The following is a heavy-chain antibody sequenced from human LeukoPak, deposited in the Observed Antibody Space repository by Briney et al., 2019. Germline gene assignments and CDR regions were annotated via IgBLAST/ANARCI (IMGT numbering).Heavy chain of an antibody. D-gene: IGHD6-6*01. J-gene: IGHJ4*02. CDR1: GFTFSSSV. CDR3: AKGSAAARPYYFDY. CDR2: IGGNSVFT. V-gene: IGHV3-23*01. Sequence: GGSLRLSCAASGFTFSSSVMSWVRQAPGKGLEWVSAIGGNSVFTYYADSVKDRFTISRGNSENTLYLQLNSLGAEDTAVYFCAKGSAAARPYYFDYWGQGTLVTVSS.